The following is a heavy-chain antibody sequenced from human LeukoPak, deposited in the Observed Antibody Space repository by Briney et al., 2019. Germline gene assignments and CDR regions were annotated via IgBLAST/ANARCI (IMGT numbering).Heavy chain of an antibody. V-gene: IGHV1-8*01. D-gene: IGHD6-13*01. CDR2: MNPNSGNT. CDR1: GYTFTSYD. J-gene: IGHJ4*02. CDR3: ARGPTGSSSRGVWYFDY. Sequence: ASVKVSCKASGYTFTSYDINWVRQATGQGLEWMGWMNPNSGNTGYAQKFQGRVTMTRNTSISTAYTELSSLRSEDTAVYYCARGPTGSSSRGVWYFDYWGQGTLVTVSS.